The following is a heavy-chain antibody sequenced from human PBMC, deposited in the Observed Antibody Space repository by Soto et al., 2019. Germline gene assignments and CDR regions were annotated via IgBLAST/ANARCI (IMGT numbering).Heavy chain of an antibody. CDR3: AREGFGAYDFRRVPQTDY. CDR1: GFTFSSYA. J-gene: IGHJ4*02. D-gene: IGHD5-12*01. CDR2: ISYDGSNE. V-gene: IGHV3-30-3*01. Sequence: QVQLVESGGGVVQPGRSLRLSCAASGFTFSSYAMHWVRQAPGKGLEWVGLISYDGSNEYYADYGKGRFTIARDNSKNTVYLQLNSLRDEDTAVYYCAREGFGAYDFRRVPQTDYWGQGTLVTVSS.